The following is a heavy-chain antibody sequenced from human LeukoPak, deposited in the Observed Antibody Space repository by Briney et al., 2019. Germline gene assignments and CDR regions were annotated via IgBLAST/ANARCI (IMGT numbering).Heavy chain of an antibody. CDR1: GGSISGSSYY. J-gene: IGHJ3*02. V-gene: IGHV4-39*02. CDR2: IYYSGST. CDR3: ARDLYYYDSSESPRDI. Sequence: SETLSLTCTVSGGSISGSSYYWGWIRQPPGKGLEWIGSIYYSGSTYYNPSLKSRVTISVDTSKNQFSLKLSSVTAADTAVYYCARDLYYYDSSESPRDIWGQGTMVTVSS. D-gene: IGHD3-22*01.